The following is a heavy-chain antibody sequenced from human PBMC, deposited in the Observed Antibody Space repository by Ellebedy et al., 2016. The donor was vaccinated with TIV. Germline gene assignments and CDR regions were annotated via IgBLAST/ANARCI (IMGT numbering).Heavy chain of an antibody. J-gene: IGHJ4*02. CDR1: GGSFRGYY. CDR2: INHSGST. CDR3: ASMKGIRYFDWLLPTYFDY. V-gene: IGHV4-34*01. Sequence: MPGGSLRLSCAVYGGSFRGYYWSWIRQPPGKGLEWIGEINHSGSTNYNPSLKSRVTISVDTSKNQFSLKLSSVTAADTAVYYCASMKGIRYFDWLLPTYFDYWGQGTLVTVSS. D-gene: IGHD3-9*01.